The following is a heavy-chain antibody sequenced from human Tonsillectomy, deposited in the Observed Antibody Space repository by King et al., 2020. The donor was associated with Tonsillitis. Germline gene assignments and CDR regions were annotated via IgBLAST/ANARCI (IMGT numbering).Heavy chain of an antibody. Sequence: QLVQSGGVVVQPGGSLRLSCAASGFTFDDFDMHWVRQGPETGLEWVSLISWDGRTSFYADSVKGRFTVSRDNSKNSLYLEMNSLRPEDTAVYYCAKYMFEVGGDYNAPMSAFDGGGGGALVTVSS. V-gene: IGHV3-43D*03. CDR2: ISWDGRTS. D-gene: IGHD3-10*01. CDR1: GFTFDDFD. J-gene: IGHJ4*02. CDR3: AKYMFEVGGDYNAPMSAFDG.